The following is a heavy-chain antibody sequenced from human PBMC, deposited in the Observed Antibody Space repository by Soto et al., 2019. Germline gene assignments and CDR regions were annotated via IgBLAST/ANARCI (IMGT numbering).Heavy chain of an antibody. D-gene: IGHD4-4*01. Sequence: SETLSLTCAVYGGSFSGYYWSWIRQPPGKGLEWIGEINHSGSTNYNPSLKSRVTISVDTSKNQFSLKLSSVTAADTAVYYCARGSGAPTITPFEYWGQGILVTVSS. J-gene: IGHJ4*02. V-gene: IGHV4-34*01. CDR3: ARGSGAPTITPFEY. CDR2: INHSGST. CDR1: GGSFSGYY.